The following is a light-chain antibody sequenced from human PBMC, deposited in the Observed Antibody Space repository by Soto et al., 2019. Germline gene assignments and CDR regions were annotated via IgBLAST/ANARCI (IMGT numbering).Light chain of an antibody. Sequence: EIVLPQSPGTLSLSPGERATLSCRASQSVSNNYLAWYQQKPGQAPRLLVYDASSRAPGVPARFSGSGSGTDFTLTISSLEPEDFAVYYCQQRSNRLPINFGQGTRLEIK. V-gene: IGKV3D-20*02. CDR1: QSVSNNY. CDR3: QQRSNRLPIN. J-gene: IGKJ5*01. CDR2: DAS.